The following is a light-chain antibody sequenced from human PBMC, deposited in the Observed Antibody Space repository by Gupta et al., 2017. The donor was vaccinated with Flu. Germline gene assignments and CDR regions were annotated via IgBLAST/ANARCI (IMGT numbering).Light chain of an antibody. J-gene: IGKJ4*01. CDR1: QNINSW. CDR2: KAS. CDR3: QQYGAYPLT. V-gene: IGKV1-5*03. Sequence: DIQLTQSPSTLSASVGDRVTITCRASQNINSWLAWYQQKPGKAPKFLIYKASSLQSGVPSRFSGSGSGTQFTLTISSLQPDDYATYYCQQYGAYPLTFGGGTKVEIK.